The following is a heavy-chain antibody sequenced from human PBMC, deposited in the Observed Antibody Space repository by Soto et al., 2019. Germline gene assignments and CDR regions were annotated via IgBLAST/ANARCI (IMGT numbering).Heavy chain of an antibody. J-gene: IGHJ5*02. CDR3: TRAERFPRSWFDP. Sequence: HPGGSLRLSCAASGFTIDTYAMHWVRQAPGKGLEWVAGINWDSGKIGYADSVKGRFSISRDHAKNSLYLQMSSLKPEDTAFYFCTRAERFPRSWFDPWGQGTQVTVSS. CDR2: INWDSGKI. D-gene: IGHD3-10*01. V-gene: IGHV3-9*01. CDR1: GFTIDTYA.